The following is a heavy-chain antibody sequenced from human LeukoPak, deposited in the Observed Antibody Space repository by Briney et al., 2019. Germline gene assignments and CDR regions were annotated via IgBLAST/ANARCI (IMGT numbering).Heavy chain of an antibody. CDR3: ARHSNVDAFDI. CDR1: GGSFSGYY. J-gene: IGHJ3*02. D-gene: IGHD5-18*01. V-gene: IGHV4-34*01. Sequence: SETLSLTCAVYGGSFSGYYWSWIRQPPGKGLEWIGEINHSGSTNYNPSLKSRVTISVDTSKNQFSLKLSSVTAADTALYYCARHSNVDAFDIWGQGTMVTVSS. CDR2: INHSGST.